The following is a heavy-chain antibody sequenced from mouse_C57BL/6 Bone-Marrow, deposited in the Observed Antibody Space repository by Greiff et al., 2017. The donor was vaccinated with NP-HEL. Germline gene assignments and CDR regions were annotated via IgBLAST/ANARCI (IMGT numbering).Heavy chain of an antibody. V-gene: IGHV14-4*01. D-gene: IGHD4-1*01. Sequence: VQLKASGAELVRPGASVKLSCTASGFNIKDDYMHWVKQRPEQGLEWIGWIDPENGYTEYASKFPGPAPITADTSSHTAYLQLSSLTSEDTAVYYCTTPGLTGTDYWGQGTTLTVSS. CDR3: TTPGLTGTDY. CDR1: GFNIKDDY. J-gene: IGHJ2*01. CDR2: IDPENGYT.